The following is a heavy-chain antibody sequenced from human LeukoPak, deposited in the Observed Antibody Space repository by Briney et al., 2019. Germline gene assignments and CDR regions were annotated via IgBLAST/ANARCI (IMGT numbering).Heavy chain of an antibody. J-gene: IGHJ6*02. V-gene: IGHV1-69*13. CDR2: IIPIFGTA. CDR1: GGTFSSYA. D-gene: IGHD2-2*01. CDR3: ARALVVPADHPYYYYGMDV. Sequence: SVKVSCKASGGTFSSYAISWVRQAPGRGLEWMGGIIPIFGTANYAQKFQGRVTITADESTSTAYMELSSLRSEDTAVYYCARALVVPADHPYYYYGMDVWGQGTTVTVSS.